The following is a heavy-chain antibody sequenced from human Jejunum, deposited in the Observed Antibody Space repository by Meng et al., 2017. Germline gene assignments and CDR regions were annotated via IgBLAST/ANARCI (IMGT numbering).Heavy chain of an antibody. J-gene: IGHJ4*02. CDR2: IKSDDGSK. V-gene: IGHV3-74*01. CDR3: LAYTSGWN. D-gene: IGHD6-19*01. CDR1: GIDFSRNY. Sequence: EVERMYAWGGVFAPGVSLTLSWAAFGIDFSRNYRHWVRQAPGKGLVWVSRIKSDDGSKRYADSVRGRFTISRDNAKNTLYLQMNDLRADDTALYYCLAYTSGWNWGQGTLVTVSS.